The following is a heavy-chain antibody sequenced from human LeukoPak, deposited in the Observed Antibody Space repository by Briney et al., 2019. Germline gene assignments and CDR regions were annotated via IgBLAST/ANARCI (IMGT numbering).Heavy chain of an antibody. CDR3: AKVGNDFWSGFDC. CDR1: GFTFSSYV. D-gene: IGHD3-3*01. Sequence: GGSLRLSCAASGFTFSSYVMSWVRQAPGKGLEWVSAISGSGGSTHYADSVKGRFTISRDNSKNTLYLRMNSLRAEDTAVYYCAKVGNDFWSGFDCWGQETLVTVSS. CDR2: ISGSGGST. J-gene: IGHJ4*02. V-gene: IGHV3-23*01.